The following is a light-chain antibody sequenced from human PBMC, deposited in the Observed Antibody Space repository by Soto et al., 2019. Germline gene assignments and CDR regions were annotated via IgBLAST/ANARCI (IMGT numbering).Light chain of an antibody. J-gene: IGKJ1*01. CDR2: VSS. CDR3: QRYGWSQWT. Sequence: VLTQSPGTLSLSPGEKASLSCRASQSTNYSTWYQQKPGQAPRLLIYVSSTRAPGTPDRFSASGSGTDFPLTINTLQPEDFAVYFCQRYGWSQWTFGQGTKVDIK. V-gene: IGKV3-20*01. CDR1: QSTNY.